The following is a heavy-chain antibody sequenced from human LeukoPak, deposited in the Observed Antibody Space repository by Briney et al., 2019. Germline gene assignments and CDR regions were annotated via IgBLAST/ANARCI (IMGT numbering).Heavy chain of an antibody. Sequence: SETLSLTCTVSGGSISSSSYYWGWIRQPPGKGLEWIGSSYYSGSAYYNPPLKSRVTISVDTSKNQFSLKLSSVTAADTAVYYCASLYYYDSDYWGQGTLVTVSS. CDR1: GGSISSSSYY. V-gene: IGHV4-39*01. J-gene: IGHJ4*02. CDR3: ASLYYYDSDY. D-gene: IGHD3-22*01. CDR2: SYYSGSA.